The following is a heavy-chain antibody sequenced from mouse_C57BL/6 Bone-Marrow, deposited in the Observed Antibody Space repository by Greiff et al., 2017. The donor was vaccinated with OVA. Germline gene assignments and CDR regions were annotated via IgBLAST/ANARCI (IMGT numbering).Heavy chain of an antibody. CDR2: IDPSDNYT. D-gene: IGHD4-1*01. Sequence: QVQLQQPGAELVMPGASVKLSCKASGYTFTSYWMHWVKQRPGQGLEWIGEIDPSDNYTNYNQKFKGKSTLTVDKSSSTAYMQLSSLTSEDSAVYYCARKRTFGTYWYFDVWGTGTTVTVSS. CDR3: ARKRTFGTYWYFDV. CDR1: GYTFTSYW. J-gene: IGHJ1*03. V-gene: IGHV1-69*01.